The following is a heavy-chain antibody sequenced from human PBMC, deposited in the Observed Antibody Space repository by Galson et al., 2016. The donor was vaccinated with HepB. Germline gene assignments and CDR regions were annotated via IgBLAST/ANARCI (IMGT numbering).Heavy chain of an antibody. J-gene: IGHJ5*02. CDR1: GYTFTTSG. D-gene: IGHD2/OR15-2a*01. Sequence: SVKVSCKASGYTFTTSGISWVRQAPGQGLEWMGWISTYSGNIKYAQKFQGGLTLTTDSSTTTAYMELRSLRFDDTALYYCARDVQYRFDPWGQGTLVTVSS. CDR3: ARDVQYRFDP. CDR2: ISTYSGNI. V-gene: IGHV1-18*01.